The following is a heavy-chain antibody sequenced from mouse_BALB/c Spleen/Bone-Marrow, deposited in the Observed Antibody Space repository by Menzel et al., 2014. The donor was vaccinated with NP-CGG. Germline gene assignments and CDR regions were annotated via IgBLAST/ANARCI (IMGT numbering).Heavy chain of an antibody. J-gene: IGHJ3*01. CDR2: IDPANGNT. CDR1: GFNIKDTY. D-gene: IGHD3-3*01. V-gene: IGHV14-3*02. CDR3: AGLDLFAY. Sequence: EVQLQQSGAELVKPGASVKLSCTASGFNIKDTYMHWVKQRPEQGLEWIGRIDPANGNTKYDPKFQGKATITADTPSNTAYLQLGSLTPEDTAVYYCAGLDLFAYWGQGTLVTVSA.